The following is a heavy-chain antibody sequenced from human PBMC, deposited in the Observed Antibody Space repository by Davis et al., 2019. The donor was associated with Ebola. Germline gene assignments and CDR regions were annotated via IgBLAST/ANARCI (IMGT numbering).Heavy chain of an antibody. Sequence: GESLKISCTASGFTFGDYAMSWVRQAPGKGLEWVSSISSSSSYIYYADSVKGRFTISRDNAKNSLYLQMNSLRAEDTAVYYCARDRPLDFFFGDYYGMDVWGQGTTVTVSS. J-gene: IGHJ6*02. CDR1: GFTFGDYA. D-gene: IGHD3-16*01. CDR2: ISSSSSYI. V-gene: IGHV3-21*01. CDR3: ARDRPLDFFFGDYYGMDV.